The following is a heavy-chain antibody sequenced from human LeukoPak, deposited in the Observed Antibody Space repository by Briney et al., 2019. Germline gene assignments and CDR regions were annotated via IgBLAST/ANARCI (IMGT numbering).Heavy chain of an antibody. J-gene: IGHJ6*03. CDR3: ARGGIASRPYYYMDV. V-gene: IGHV4-34*01. Sequence: PSETLSLTCAVYGGSFSGYYWSWIRQPPGKGLEWIGEINHSGSTNYNPSLKSRVTISVDTSKNQFSLKLSSVTAADTAVYYCARGGIASRPYYYMDVWGKGTTVTVSS. D-gene: IGHD6-13*01. CDR2: INHSGST. CDR1: GGSFSGYY.